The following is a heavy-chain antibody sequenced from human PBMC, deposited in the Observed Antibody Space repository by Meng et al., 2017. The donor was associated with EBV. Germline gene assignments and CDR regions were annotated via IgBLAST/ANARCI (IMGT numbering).Heavy chain of an antibody. V-gene: IGHV1-8*01. Sequence: QVQVVQSGAEVKKPGASVTVSCKASGYTFTSYDINWVRQAPGQGLEWMGWMNPNSGHTGSAQKFQGRFTMTRHTSINTAYMELSSLGFEDTAVYYCARGMGYYYGMDVWGQGTTVTVSS. CDR2: MNPNSGHT. CDR3: ARGMGYYYGMDV. D-gene: IGHD1-26*01. CDR1: GYTFTSYD. J-gene: IGHJ6*02.